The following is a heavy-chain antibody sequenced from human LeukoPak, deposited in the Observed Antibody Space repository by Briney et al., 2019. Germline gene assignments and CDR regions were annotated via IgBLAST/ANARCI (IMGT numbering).Heavy chain of an antibody. CDR1: GFTFSSYA. Sequence: GGSLRLSCAASGFTFSSYAMSWVRQAPGKGLEWVSAISGSGGSTYYADSVKGRFTISRDSSNNTVYLQMNNLRPEDTAVFYCARGQGYESYYYMDVWGKGTTVSVSS. CDR3: ARGQGYESYYYMDV. D-gene: IGHD2-2*01. V-gene: IGHV3-23*01. CDR2: ISGSGGST. J-gene: IGHJ6*03.